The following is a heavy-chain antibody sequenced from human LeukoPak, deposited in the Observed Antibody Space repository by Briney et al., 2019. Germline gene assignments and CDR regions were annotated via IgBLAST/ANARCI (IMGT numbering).Heavy chain of an antibody. V-gene: IGHV1-2*06. CDR1: GYTFTGYY. J-gene: IGHJ4*02. CDR3: ARWLEFLEEFDY. Sequence: ASVKVSXKASGYTFTGYYMHWVRQAPGQGLEWMGRINPNSGGTNYAQKFQGRVTMTRDTSISTAYMELSRLRSDDTAVYYCARWLEFLEEFDYWGQGTLVTVSS. D-gene: IGHD3-3*01. CDR2: INPNSGGT.